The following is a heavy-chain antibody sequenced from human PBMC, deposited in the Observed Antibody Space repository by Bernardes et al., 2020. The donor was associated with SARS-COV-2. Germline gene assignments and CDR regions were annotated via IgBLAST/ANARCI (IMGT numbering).Heavy chain of an antibody. CDR2: IYSGGST. V-gene: IGHV3-53*01. D-gene: IGHD4-17*01. Sequence: GGSLRLSCAASGFTVSSNYMSWVRQAPGKGLEWVSVIYSGGSTYYADSVKGRFTISRDNSKNTLYLQMNSLRAEDTAVYYCASFRDYDYAFSSAFDIWGQGTMVTVSS. CDR1: GFTVSSNY. J-gene: IGHJ3*02. CDR3: ASFRDYDYAFSSAFDI.